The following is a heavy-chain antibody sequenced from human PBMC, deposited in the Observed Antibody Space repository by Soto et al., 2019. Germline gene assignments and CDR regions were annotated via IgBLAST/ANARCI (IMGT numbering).Heavy chain of an antibody. D-gene: IGHD4-17*01. CDR3: AREGDYGYPGAGYYFDY. CDR1: GFTFSSYW. CDR2: IKQDGSEK. J-gene: IGHJ4*02. V-gene: IGHV3-7*01. Sequence: GGSLRLSCAASGFTFSSYWMSWVRQAPGKGLEWVANIKQDGSEKYYVDSVKGRFTISRDNAKNSLYLQMNSLRAEDTAVYYCAREGDYGYPGAGYYFDYSGQRTLVTVSS.